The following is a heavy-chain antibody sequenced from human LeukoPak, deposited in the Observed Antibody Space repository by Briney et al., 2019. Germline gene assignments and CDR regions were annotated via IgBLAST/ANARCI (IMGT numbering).Heavy chain of an antibody. Sequence: GGSLRLSCAASGFTFSDYYMSWIRQAPGKGLEWVSYISSSGSTIYYADSVRGRFTISRDNAKNSLYLQMNSLRAEDTAVYYCATDGGPAYSSSWYLYWGQGSLVTVSS. CDR3: ATDGGPAYSSSWYLY. V-gene: IGHV3-11*04. D-gene: IGHD6-13*01. CDR1: GFTFSDYY. CDR2: ISSSGSTI. J-gene: IGHJ4*02.